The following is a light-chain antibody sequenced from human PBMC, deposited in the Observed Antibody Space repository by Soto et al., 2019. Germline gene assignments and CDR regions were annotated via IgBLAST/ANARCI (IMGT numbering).Light chain of an antibody. J-gene: IGKJ5*01. CDR3: HQYDNWPKT. CDR1: QSVSSN. CDR2: GAS. V-gene: IGKV3-15*01. Sequence: EVVVTQSPATLSVSPGERATLSCRASQSVSSNLAWYQQKPGQAPRLLIYGASTRATGIPARFSGSGSGTEFTLTISSLQFEDFAVYYCHQYDNWPKTFGQGTRMEIK.